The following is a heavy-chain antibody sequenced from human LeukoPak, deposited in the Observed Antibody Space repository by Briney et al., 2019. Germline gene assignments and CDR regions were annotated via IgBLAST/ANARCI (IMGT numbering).Heavy chain of an antibody. CDR2: ISGSGGST. CDR3: AKDRTPGIAVAGSPPFDY. V-gene: IGHV3-23*01. Sequence: GGSLRLSCAAPGFTFSSYAMSWVRQAPGKGLEWVSAISGSGGSTYYADSVKGRFTISRDNSKNTLYLQMNSLRAEDTAVYYCAKDRTPGIAVAGSPPFDYWGQGTLVTVSS. J-gene: IGHJ4*02. CDR1: GFTFSSYA. D-gene: IGHD6-19*01.